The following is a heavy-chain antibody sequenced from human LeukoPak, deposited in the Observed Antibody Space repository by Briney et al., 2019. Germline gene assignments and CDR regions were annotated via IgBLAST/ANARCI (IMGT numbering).Heavy chain of an antibody. CDR3: AKCPINSYGFVPFDY. Sequence: GGSLRLSCAASGSTFSSYAMSWVRQAPGKGLEWVSAISGSGGSTYYADSVKGRFTISRDNSKNTLYLQMNSLRAEDTAVYYCAKCPINSYGFVPFDYWGQGTLVTVSS. D-gene: IGHD5-18*01. J-gene: IGHJ4*02. CDR1: GSTFSSYA. V-gene: IGHV3-23*01. CDR2: ISGSGGST.